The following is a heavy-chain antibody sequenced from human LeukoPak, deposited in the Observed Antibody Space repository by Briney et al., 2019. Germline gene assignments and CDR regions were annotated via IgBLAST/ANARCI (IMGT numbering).Heavy chain of an antibody. CDR1: GYSFSNYW. V-gene: IGHV5-51*01. Sequence: GESLKISCKGSGYSFSNYWIGWVRQMPGKGLEWMGIIYPGDSDTRYSPSFQGQVTISADKSISTAYLQWSSLKASGTAMYYCARHYYDYVWGSYGIDYWGQGTLVTVSS. D-gene: IGHD3-16*01. J-gene: IGHJ4*02. CDR2: IYPGDSDT. CDR3: ARHYYDYVWGSYGIDY.